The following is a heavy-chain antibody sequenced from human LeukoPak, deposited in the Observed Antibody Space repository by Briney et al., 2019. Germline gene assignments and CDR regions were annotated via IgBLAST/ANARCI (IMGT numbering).Heavy chain of an antibody. CDR3: ARVGVATTVHYYYYMDV. CDR2: IKQDGSEK. V-gene: IGHV3-7*01. J-gene: IGHJ6*03. D-gene: IGHD4-11*01. CDR1: GFTFSSYW. Sequence: GGSLRLSCAASGFTFSSYWMSWVRQAPGKGLEWVANIKQDGSEKYYVDSVKGRFTISRDNAKNTLYLQMNSLRAEDTAVYYCARVGVATTVHYYYYMDVWGKGTTVTVSS.